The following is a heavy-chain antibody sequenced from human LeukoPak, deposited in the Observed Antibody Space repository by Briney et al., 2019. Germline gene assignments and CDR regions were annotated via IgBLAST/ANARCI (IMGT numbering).Heavy chain of an antibody. V-gene: IGHV1-69*13. Sequence: SVKVSCKASGGAFSSYAISWVRQAPGQGLEWMGGIIPIFGTANYAQKFQGRVTITADESTSTAYMELSSLRSEDTAVYYCARDGTTVTADYYYGMDVWGQGTTVTVSS. D-gene: IGHD4-11*01. CDR3: ARDGTTVTADYYYGMDV. CDR2: IIPIFGTA. CDR1: GGAFSSYA. J-gene: IGHJ6*02.